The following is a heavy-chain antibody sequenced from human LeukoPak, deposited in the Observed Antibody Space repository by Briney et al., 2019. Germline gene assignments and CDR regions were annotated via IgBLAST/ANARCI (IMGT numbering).Heavy chain of an antibody. D-gene: IGHD6-19*01. J-gene: IGHJ3*02. CDR1: GGSISSYY. CDR2: IYYSGST. Sequence: SETLSLTCTVSGGSISSYYRSWIRQPPGKGLEWIGYIYYSGSTNYNPSLKSRVTISVDTSKNQFSLKLSSVTAADTAVYYCARLSSGWDEKGAFDIWGQGTMVTVSS. CDR3: ARLSSGWDEKGAFDI. V-gene: IGHV4-59*08.